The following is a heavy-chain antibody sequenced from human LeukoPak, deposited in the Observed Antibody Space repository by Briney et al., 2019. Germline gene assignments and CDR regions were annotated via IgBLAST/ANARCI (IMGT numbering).Heavy chain of an antibody. J-gene: IGHJ4*02. V-gene: IGHV3-15*01. CDR1: GFTFGDYA. Sequence: PGGSLRLSCTASGFTFGDYAMSWFRQAPGKGLEWVGRIKSKTHGGTTDYAAPVKGRLTISRDDSKNTMYLQFNSLRTEDTAVYYCTTDRGIMEVPLFGNWGQGTLVTVSS. D-gene: IGHD2-8*01. CDR3: TTDRGIMEVPLFGN. CDR2: IKSKTHGGTT.